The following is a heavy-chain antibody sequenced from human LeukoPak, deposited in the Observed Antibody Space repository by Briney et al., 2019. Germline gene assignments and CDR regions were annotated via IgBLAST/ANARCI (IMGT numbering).Heavy chain of an antibody. J-gene: IGHJ4*02. D-gene: IGHD5-18*01. Sequence: GGSLRLSCAASGFTFSSYAMNWVRQAPGKGLEWVSAISSSGSSTYYADSVKGRFTISRDNSKNTLYLQMNSLRAEDTAVYYCVREGYNFDFWGQGTLVTVSS. CDR3: VREGYNFDF. CDR2: ISSSGSST. V-gene: IGHV3-23*01. CDR1: GFTFSSYA.